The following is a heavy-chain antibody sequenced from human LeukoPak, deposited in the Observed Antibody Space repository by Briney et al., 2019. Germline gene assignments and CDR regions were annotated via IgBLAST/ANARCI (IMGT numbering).Heavy chain of an antibody. Sequence: ASVKVSCKASGYTFTSYYMHWVRQAPGQGLEWMGIINPSGGSTSYAQKFQGRVTMTRDTSISTAYMELSRLRSDDTAVYYCARAGAATGITIFGVASYYYYGMDVWGQGTTVTVSS. CDR1: GYTFTSYY. J-gene: IGHJ6*02. CDR3: ARAGAATGITIFGVASYYYYGMDV. D-gene: IGHD3-3*01. V-gene: IGHV1-46*01. CDR2: INPSGGST.